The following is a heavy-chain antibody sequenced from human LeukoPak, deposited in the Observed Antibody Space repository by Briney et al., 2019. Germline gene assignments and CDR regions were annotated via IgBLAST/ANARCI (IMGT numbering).Heavy chain of an antibody. CDR1: GFTFSSYS. D-gene: IGHD2-2*01. CDR2: TSSSSSYI. Sequence: GGSLRLSCAASGFTFSSYSMNWVRQAPGKGLEWVSSTSSSSSYIYYADSVKGRFTISRDNAKNSLYLQMNSLRAEDTAVYYCARSLKECSSTSCYFDYWGQGTLVTVSS. CDR3: ARSLKECSSTSCYFDY. V-gene: IGHV3-21*01. J-gene: IGHJ4*02.